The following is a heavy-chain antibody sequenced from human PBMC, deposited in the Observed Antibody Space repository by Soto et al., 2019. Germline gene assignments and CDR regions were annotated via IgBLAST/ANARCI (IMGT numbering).Heavy chain of an antibody. CDR3: ARRATVTKMPGWFDP. J-gene: IGHJ5*02. Sequence: QVQLVQSGAEVKKPGSSVKVSCKTSGGTFGSDAISWVRQAPGQGLEWMGGIIPIFGTANYAQKFQGRVTITADESTSTAYMELSSLRSEDTAVYYCARRATVTKMPGWFDPWGQGTLVTVSS. D-gene: IGHD4-17*01. CDR2: IIPIFGTA. CDR1: GGTFGSDA. V-gene: IGHV1-69*12.